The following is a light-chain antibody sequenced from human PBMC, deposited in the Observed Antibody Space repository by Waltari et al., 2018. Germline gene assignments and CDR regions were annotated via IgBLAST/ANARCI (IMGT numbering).Light chain of an antibody. J-gene: IGKJ1*01. Sequence: AIRITQSPSSLSASPGDRVTIPCRASQSISSYLAWYQQKPGKAPKVLIYAASTLQSGVPSRFSGSGSGTDFTLTISCLQSEDFAIYYCQQYYSSPATFGQGTKVEIK. CDR3: QQYYSSPAT. CDR1: QSISSY. CDR2: AAS. V-gene: IGKV1-8*01.